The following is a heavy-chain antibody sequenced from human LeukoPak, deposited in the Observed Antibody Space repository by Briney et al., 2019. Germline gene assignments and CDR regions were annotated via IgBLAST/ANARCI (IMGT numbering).Heavy chain of an antibody. V-gene: IGHV3-7*03. CDR3: TRVSGGYDVSDY. D-gene: IGHD3-3*01. CDR1: GFTFSSYW. CDR2: IRKDGSQK. J-gene: IGHJ4*02. Sequence: GGSLRLSCAASGFTFSSYWTSWVRQAPGKGLEWVANIRKDGSQKYYVDSVEGRFTISRDNAKNSLYLQMNTLRADDTAVYYCTRVSGGYDVSDYWGQGTLVTVSS.